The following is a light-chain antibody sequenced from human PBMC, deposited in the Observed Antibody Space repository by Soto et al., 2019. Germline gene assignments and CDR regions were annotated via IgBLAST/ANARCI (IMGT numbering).Light chain of an antibody. CDR3: ETWDSNTRV. CDR1: SGHSSYI. J-gene: IGLJ2*01. V-gene: IGLV4-60*02. Sequence: QHVLTQSSSASASLGSSVKLTCTLSSGHSSYIIAWHQQQPGKAPRYLMKLEGSGSYNKGSGVPDRFSGSSSGADRYLTISHLQFEDEANYYCETWDSNTRVFGGGTKLTVL. CDR2: LEGSGSY.